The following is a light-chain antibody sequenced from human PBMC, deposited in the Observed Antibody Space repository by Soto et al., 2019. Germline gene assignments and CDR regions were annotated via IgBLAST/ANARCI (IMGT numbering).Light chain of an antibody. CDR2: SND. CDR3: AAWDDSLNGVYV. J-gene: IGLJ1*01. CDR1: RSNIGSNN. V-gene: IGLV1-44*01. Sequence: QAVLTQPPSASGTPGQRVTISCSGSRSNIGSNNVYWYQQLPGTAPKLLIYSNDNRPSGVPDRFSGSKSGTSASLAITGLQSEDEDDYYCAAWDDSLNGVYVFGPGTKLTVL.